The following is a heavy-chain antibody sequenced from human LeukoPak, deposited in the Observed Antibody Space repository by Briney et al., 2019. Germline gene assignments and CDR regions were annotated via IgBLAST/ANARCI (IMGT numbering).Heavy chain of an antibody. J-gene: IGHJ3*02. D-gene: IGHD4-17*01. CDR2: IYYSGST. V-gene: IGHV4-39*07. CDR1: GGSISSSSYY. CDR3: ARVGDYGDYRGAFDI. Sequence: SETLSLTCTVSGGSISSSSYYWGWIRQPPGKGLEWIGSIYYSGSTYYNPSLKSRVTISVDTSKNQFSLKLSSVTAADTAVYYCARVGDYGDYRGAFDIWGQGTMVTVSS.